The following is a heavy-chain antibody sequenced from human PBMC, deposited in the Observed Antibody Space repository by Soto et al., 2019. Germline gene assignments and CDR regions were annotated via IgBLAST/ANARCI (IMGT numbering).Heavy chain of an antibody. V-gene: IGHV3-48*02. D-gene: IGHD6-13*01. CDR1: GFTFSSYS. CDR2: ITSDTSAI. Sequence: EVQLVESGGGLVQPGGSLRLSCVASGFTFSSYSMDWVRQAPGKGLEWVSFITSDTSAIHYADSVKGRFTISRDNARNSLVPQMNNRRDDDTAVYYYVRDWPYSSRAEVSGMDVWGQGTTVTVSS. J-gene: IGHJ6*02. CDR3: VRDWPYSSRAEVSGMDV.